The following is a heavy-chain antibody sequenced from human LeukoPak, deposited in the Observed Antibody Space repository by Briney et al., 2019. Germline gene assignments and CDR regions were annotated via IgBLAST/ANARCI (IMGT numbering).Heavy chain of an antibody. CDR3: ARVGRWLAAYYYYYGMDV. CDR1: GFTVSSNY. V-gene: IGHV3-66*01. Sequence: GGSLRLSCAASGFTVSSNYMSWVRQAPGKGLEWVSVIYSGGSTYYADSVKGRFTISGDNSKNTLYLQMNSLRAEDTAVYYCARVGRWLAAYYYYYGMDVWGQGTTVTVSS. CDR2: IYSGGST. D-gene: IGHD6-19*01. J-gene: IGHJ6*02.